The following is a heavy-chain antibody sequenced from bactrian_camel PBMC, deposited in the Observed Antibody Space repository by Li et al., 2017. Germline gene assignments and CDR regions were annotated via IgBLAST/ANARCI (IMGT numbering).Heavy chain of an antibody. V-gene: IGHV3S54*01. CDR1: GYIYKPNY. CDR3: ARSRFVFWGCDLSTSGYYY. Sequence: HVQLVESGGVSVQPGGSLRLSCAVSGYIYKPNYMGWFRQATGKEREGVAIIRTGGVSAYYSDSVKGRFTISKDNAMNTLYLQMDSLKPEDSAMYYCARSRFVFWGCDLSTSGYYYGGQGTQVTVS. D-gene: IGHD5*01. CDR2: IRTGGVSA. J-gene: IGHJ4*01.